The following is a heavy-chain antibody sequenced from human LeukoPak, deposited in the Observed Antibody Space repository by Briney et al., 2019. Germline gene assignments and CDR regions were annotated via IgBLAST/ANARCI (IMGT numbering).Heavy chain of an antibody. J-gene: IGHJ5*02. V-gene: IGHV4-4*07. CDR3: ARDHHSSGWYWFDP. CDR2: IYTSGST. CDR1: GGSISSYY. D-gene: IGHD6-19*01. Sequence: PSETLSLTCTVSGGSISSYYWSWIRQPAGKGLEWIGRIYTSGSTNYNPSLKSRVTMSVDTSKNQFPLKLSSVTAADTAVYYCARDHHSSGWYWFDPWGQGTLVTVSS.